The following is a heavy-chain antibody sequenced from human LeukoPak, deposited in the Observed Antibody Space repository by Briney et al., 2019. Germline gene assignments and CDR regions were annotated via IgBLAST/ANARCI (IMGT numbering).Heavy chain of an antibody. D-gene: IGHD3-22*01. CDR3: ARAPPYYYNSSGYLDAFDI. V-gene: IGHV3-38-3*01. CDR1: GFTVSSNE. J-gene: IGHJ3*02. CDR2: ISGGST. Sequence: PGGSLRLSCAASGFTVSSNEMSWVRQAPGKGLEWVSSISGGSTYYADSRKGRFTISRDNSKNTLHLQMNSLRAEDTAVYYCARAPPYYYNSSGYLDAFDIWGQGTMVTVSS.